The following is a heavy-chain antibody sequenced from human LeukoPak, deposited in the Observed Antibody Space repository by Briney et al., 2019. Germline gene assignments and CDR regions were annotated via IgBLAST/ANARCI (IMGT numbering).Heavy chain of an antibody. CDR2: ISYDGSNK. CDR1: GFTFSTFA. V-gene: IGHV3-30*14. CDR3: ARDFAGAKSC. Sequence: PGGSLRLSCAASGFTFSTFAMHWVRQAPGKGLEWVALISYDGSNKYYADSVKGRFTISRDNSKNTLYLQMNSLRAEDTAVYYCARDFAGAKSCWGQGTLVTVSS. D-gene: IGHD1-26*01. J-gene: IGHJ4*02.